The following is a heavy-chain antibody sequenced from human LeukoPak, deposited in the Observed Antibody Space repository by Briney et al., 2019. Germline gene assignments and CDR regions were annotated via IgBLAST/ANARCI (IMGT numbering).Heavy chain of an antibody. CDR2: IRSDGSDK. V-gene: IGHV3-30*02. CDR1: GFIFSTYG. D-gene: IGHD3-22*01. J-gene: IGHJ4*02. Sequence: GGSLRLSCAASGFIFSTYGMHWVRQAPGKGLEWVAFIRSDGSDKSYAGSVMGRFTISRDNSMNTLYLQMNTLRAEDTAVYYYGKHDSSSDYWGQGTLVTVSS. CDR3: GKHDSSSDY.